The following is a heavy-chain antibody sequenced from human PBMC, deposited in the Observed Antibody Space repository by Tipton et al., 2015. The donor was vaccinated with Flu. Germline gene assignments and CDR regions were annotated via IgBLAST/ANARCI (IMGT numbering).Heavy chain of an antibody. J-gene: IGHJ5*02. CDR1: GYSISSDYY. D-gene: IGHD4-11*01. CDR3: ARRSYSNYVSEPKNWFDP. V-gene: IGHV4-38-2*02. Sequence: TLSLTCTFSGYSISSDYYWGWIRQPPGKGLEWIGNIFHTGNTYYNSSLKSRVSISVDRDKNQFSLKVSSVTAADKAVYYCARRSYSNYVSEPKNWFDPWGHGTLVTVSS. CDR2: IFHTGNT.